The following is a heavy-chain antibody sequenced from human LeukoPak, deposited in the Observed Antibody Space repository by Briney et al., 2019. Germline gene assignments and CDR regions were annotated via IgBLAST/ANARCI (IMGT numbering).Heavy chain of an antibody. D-gene: IGHD2-21*01. CDR2: IYYSGRT. J-gene: IGHJ4*02. CDR3: AKGPLWLDY. Sequence: SETLSLTCTVSGGSIRSYYWSWIRQPPGKGMEWIGYIYYSGRTNYNPSLKSRVTISVDTSKNQFSLKLSSVTAADTAVYYCAKGPLWLDYWGQGTLVTVSS. V-gene: IGHV4-59*01. CDR1: GGSIRSYY.